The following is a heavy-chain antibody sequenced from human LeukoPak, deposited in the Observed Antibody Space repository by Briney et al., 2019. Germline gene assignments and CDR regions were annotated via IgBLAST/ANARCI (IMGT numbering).Heavy chain of an antibody. D-gene: IGHD6-13*01. CDR1: GFTFSSYS. Sequence: GGSLRLSCAASGFTFSSYSTNWVRQAPGKGLEWVSSISSSSSYIYYADSVKGRFTISRDNAKNSLYLQMNSLRAEDTAVYYCARGIAAAGWGMDVWGQGTTVTVSS. CDR3: ARGIAAAGWGMDV. J-gene: IGHJ6*02. CDR2: ISSSSSYI. V-gene: IGHV3-21*01.